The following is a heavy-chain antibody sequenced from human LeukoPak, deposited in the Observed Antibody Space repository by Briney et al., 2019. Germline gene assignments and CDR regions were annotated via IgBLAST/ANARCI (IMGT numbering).Heavy chain of an antibody. J-gene: IGHJ4*02. CDR3: ANHSGYPYYFDY. V-gene: IGHV3-23*01. CDR1: GFTFDDYA. Sequence: GGSLRLSCAASGFTFDDYAMHWVRQAPGKGLEWVSGISGSGGSTYYADSVKGRFTISRDNSKNTLYLQMNSLRAEDTAVYYCANHSGYPYYFDYWGQGTLVTVSS. CDR2: ISGSGGST. D-gene: IGHD5-18*01.